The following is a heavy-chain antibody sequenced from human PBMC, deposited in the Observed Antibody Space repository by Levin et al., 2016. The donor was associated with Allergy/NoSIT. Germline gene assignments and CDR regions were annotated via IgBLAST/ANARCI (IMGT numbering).Heavy chain of an antibody. D-gene: IGHD2-2*01. J-gene: IGHJ4*02. V-gene: IGHV3-53*01. CDR3: AKSRVRSPLGFDY. CDR1: GFSVSSNS. CDR2: LYSGGGT. Sequence: GESLKISCAASGFSVSSNSMSWVRQAPGKGLEWVSILYSGGGTPYAYADSVKGRFTISRDNSKNTLFLQMNSLRADDTAVYYCAKSRVRSPLGFDYWGQGTLVTVSS.